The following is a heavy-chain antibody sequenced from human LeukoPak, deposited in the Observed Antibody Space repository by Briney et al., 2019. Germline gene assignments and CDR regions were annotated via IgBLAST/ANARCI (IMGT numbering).Heavy chain of an antibody. Sequence: GGSLRLSCAASGFTFGDFGMHWVRQAPGKGLEWVAYIRNDGGSRMYADSVKGRFTISRDDSKNTLSLQMNSLRAEDTALYYCAKDFWSTYDAYWGQGTVVTVSS. D-gene: IGHD3-3*01. CDR3: AKDFWSTYDAY. CDR2: IRNDGGSR. V-gene: IGHV3-30*02. J-gene: IGHJ4*02. CDR1: GFTFGDFG.